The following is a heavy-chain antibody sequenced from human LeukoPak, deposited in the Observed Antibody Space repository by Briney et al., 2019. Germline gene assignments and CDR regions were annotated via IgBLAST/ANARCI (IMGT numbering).Heavy chain of an antibody. V-gene: IGHV3-15*01. CDR3: TTEGNSYGYGYDY. Sequence: PGGSPRLSCAASGFTFSNAWMSWVRQAPGKGLEWVGRIKSKTDGGTTDYAAPVKGRFTISRDDSKNTLYLQMNSLKTEDTAVYYCTTEGNSYGYGYDYWGQGTLVTVSS. CDR1: GFTFSNAW. CDR2: IKSKTDGGTT. J-gene: IGHJ4*02. D-gene: IGHD5-18*01.